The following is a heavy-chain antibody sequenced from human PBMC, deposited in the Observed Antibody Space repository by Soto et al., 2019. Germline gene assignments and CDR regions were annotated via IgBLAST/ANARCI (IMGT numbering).Heavy chain of an antibody. J-gene: IGHJ5*02. D-gene: IGHD3-22*01. CDR1: GGAISRYY. Sequence: PSETLSLTCNVSGGAISRYYRHCIRQPPGKGLEWIGCIFSRGSTNYNPSLKSRVTISVATSRNQFSLKLSSVTAEDTAVYYGARGIPYYYDTSGPARYNGLDPWGQGTLVTVS. CDR2: IFSRGST. V-gene: IGHV4-59*01. CDR3: ARGIPYYYDTSGPARYNGLDP.